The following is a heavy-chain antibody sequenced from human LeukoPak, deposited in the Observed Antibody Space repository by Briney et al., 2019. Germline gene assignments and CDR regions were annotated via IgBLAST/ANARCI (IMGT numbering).Heavy chain of an antibody. D-gene: IGHD3-22*01. J-gene: IGHJ3*02. Sequence: GGSLRLSCAASGFTFSSYSMNWVRQAPGKGLEWVSSISSSSSYIYYADSVKGRFTISRDNAKNSLYLQMNSLRAEDTAVYYCARDDSSGYFENDAFDIWGQGTMVTVSS. CDR1: GFTFSSYS. CDR2: ISSSSSYI. CDR3: ARDDSSGYFENDAFDI. V-gene: IGHV3-21*01.